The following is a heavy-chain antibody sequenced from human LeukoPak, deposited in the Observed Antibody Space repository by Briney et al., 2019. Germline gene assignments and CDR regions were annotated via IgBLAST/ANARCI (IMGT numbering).Heavy chain of an antibody. CDR1: GFTLSNYW. V-gene: IGHV3-7*01. Sequence: GGSLRLSCAASGFTLSNYWMAWVRQAPGKGLEWVANVKQDGSERYYVESVKGRLTISRDNAKNSLYLQMNSLRAEDTAVYYCARVPVDSNTVSHIDYWGQGTLVAVSS. J-gene: IGHJ4*02. D-gene: IGHD4-17*01. CDR3: ARVPVDSNTVSHIDY. CDR2: VKQDGSER.